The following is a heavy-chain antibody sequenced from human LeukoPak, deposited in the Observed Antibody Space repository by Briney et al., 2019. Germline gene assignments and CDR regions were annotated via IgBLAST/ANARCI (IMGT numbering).Heavy chain of an antibody. V-gene: IGHV4-59*01. CDR1: GVSISSYY. CDR2: IYYSGST. CDR3: ARVRDTAMVRFDY. J-gene: IGHJ4*02. Sequence: SETLSLTCTVSGVSISSYYWSWIRQPPGKGLEWIGYIYYSGSTNYNPSLKSRVTISVDTSKNQFSLKLSSVTAADTAVYYCARVRDTAMVRFDYWGQGTLVTVSS. D-gene: IGHD5-18*01.